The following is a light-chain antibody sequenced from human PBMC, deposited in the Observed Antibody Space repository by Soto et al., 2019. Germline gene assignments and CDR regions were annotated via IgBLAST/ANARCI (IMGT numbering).Light chain of an antibody. V-gene: IGLV2-23*01. CDR2: EGS. Sequence: QSALTQPASVSGSPGQSITISCTGASSDVGSYDLVSWYQHHPGKAPKLMLYEGSKRPSGVSNRFSGSKSGNTASLTISGLQAEDEADYYCCSYVRSSTLVFGGGTKVTVL. CDR3: CSYVRSSTLV. J-gene: IGLJ3*02. CDR1: SSDVGSYDL.